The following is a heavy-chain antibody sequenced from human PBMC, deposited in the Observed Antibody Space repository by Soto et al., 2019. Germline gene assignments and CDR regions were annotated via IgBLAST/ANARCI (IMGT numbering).Heavy chain of an antibody. V-gene: IGHV3-23*01. Sequence: GGSLRLSCAASGFTFSSYAMSWVRQAPGKGLEWVSAISGSGGSTYYADSVKGRFTISRDNSKNTLYLQMNSLRAEDTAVYYCAKGGGLVAGTNYYYYYMDVWGKGTTVTVSS. J-gene: IGHJ6*03. D-gene: IGHD6-19*01. CDR1: GFTFSSYA. CDR3: AKGGGLVAGTNYYYYYMDV. CDR2: ISGSGGST.